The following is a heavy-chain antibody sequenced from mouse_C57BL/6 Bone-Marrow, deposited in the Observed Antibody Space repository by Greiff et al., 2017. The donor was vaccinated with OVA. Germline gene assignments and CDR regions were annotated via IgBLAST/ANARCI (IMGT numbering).Heavy chain of an antibody. Sequence: QVHVKQSGTELVKPGASVKLSCKASGYTFTSYWMHWVKQRPGQGLEWIGNINPSNGGTNYNEKFKSKATLTVDKSSSTAYMQLSSLTSEDSAVYYCARPWDGYYVGFAYWGQGTLVTVSA. J-gene: IGHJ3*01. V-gene: IGHV1-53*01. D-gene: IGHD2-3*01. CDR1: GYTFTSYW. CDR2: INPSNGGT. CDR3: ARPWDGYYVGFAY.